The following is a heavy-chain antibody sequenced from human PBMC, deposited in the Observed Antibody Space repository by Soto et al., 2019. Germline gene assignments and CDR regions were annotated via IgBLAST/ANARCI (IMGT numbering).Heavy chain of an antibody. CDR3: ADGEWELPRLDYYGMDV. J-gene: IGHJ6*02. D-gene: IGHD1-26*01. V-gene: IGHV3-74*01. CDR2: INSDGSST. Sequence: QPGGSLRLSCAASGFTFSSYWMHWVRQAPGKGLVWVSRINSDGSSTSYADSVKGRFTISRDNPKNTLYLQMNSLRAEDTAVYYCADGEWELPRLDYYGMDVWGQGTTVTVSS. CDR1: GFTFSSYW.